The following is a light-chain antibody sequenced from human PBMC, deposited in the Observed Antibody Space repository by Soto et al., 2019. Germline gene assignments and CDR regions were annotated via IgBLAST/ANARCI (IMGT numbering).Light chain of an antibody. CDR2: EVR. Sequence: QSALTQPPSASGSPGQSVTISCTGTSSDVGGYNYVSWYQQHPGKAPKLIIYEVRERPSGVPDRFSGSKSGNRASLTVSGLQAEDEDDYYCRLYAGRDMFVFGTGTQLTVL. J-gene: IGLJ1*01. CDR1: SSDVGGYNY. V-gene: IGLV2-8*01. CDR3: RLYAGRDMFV.